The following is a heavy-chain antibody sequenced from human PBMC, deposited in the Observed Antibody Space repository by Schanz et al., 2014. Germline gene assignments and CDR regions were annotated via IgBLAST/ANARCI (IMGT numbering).Heavy chain of an antibody. CDR2: ISYDGTNK. D-gene: IGHD2-8*02. V-gene: IGHV3-30*19. CDR1: GFTFSSYG. J-gene: IGHJ3*01. Sequence: QVQLVESGGGVVQPGGSLRLSCAASGFTFSSYGMHWVRQAPGKGLEWVAVISYDGTNKYYADSVKGRFTISRDNSKNTLYLQLNSLTAEDTAVYHCARDSRYCTGVDCKGDAFDLWGQGTLVTVSS. CDR3: ARDSRYCTGVDCKGDAFDL.